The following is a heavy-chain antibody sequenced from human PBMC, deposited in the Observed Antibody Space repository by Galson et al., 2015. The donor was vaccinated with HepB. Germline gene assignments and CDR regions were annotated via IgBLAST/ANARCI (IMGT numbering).Heavy chain of an antibody. CDR2: ISYDGSNK. D-gene: IGHD1-26*01. V-gene: IGHV3-30*18. J-gene: IGHJ4*02. Sequence: SLRLSCAASGFTFSSYGMHWVRQAPGKGLEWVAVISYDGSNKYYADSVKGRFTISRDNSKNTLYLQMNSLRAEDTAVYYCAKDRGWGYFDYWGQGTLVTVSS. CDR1: GFTFSSYG. CDR3: AKDRGWGYFDY.